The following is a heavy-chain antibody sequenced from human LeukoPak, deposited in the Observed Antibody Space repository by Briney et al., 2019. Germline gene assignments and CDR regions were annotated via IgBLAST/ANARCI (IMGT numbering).Heavy chain of an antibody. J-gene: IGHJ3*02. CDR1: GYTFTGYY. Sequence: ASVKVSCKASGYTFTGYYMHWVRQAPGQGLEWMGWINPNSGGTNYAQKFQGWVTMTRDTSISTAYMELSRLRSDDTAVYYCARGLVPSSDAFDIWGQGTMVTVSS. V-gene: IGHV1-2*04. CDR2: INPNSGGT. CDR3: ARGLVPSSDAFDI. D-gene: IGHD1-26*01.